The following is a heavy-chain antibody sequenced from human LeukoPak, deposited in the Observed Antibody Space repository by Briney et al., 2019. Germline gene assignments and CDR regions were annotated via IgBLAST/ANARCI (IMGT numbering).Heavy chain of an antibody. CDR3: ASTAGGYCTNGVCYTSVGAFDY. V-gene: IGHV5-51*01. D-gene: IGHD2-8*01. CDR2: IYPGDSDT. J-gene: IGHJ4*02. CDR1: GYSFTSYW. Sequence: GESLKTSCKGSGYSFTSYWIGWVRQMPGKGLEWMGIIYPGDSDTRYSPSFQGQVTISADKSISTAYLQWSSLKASDTAMYYCASTAGGYCTNGVCYTSVGAFDYWGQGTLVTVSS.